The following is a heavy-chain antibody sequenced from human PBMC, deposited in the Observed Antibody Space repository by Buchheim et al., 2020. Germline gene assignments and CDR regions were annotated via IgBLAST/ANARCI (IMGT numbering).Heavy chain of an antibody. CDR2: ISAATGNT. CDR1: GYTFTSYA. Sequence: QVQLVQSGAEVRKPGASVKVSCKASGYTFTSYAMHWVRQAPGQSLEWMGWISAATGNTKYAQRFQGRVTITTDTSASTAYMELSSLTSDDTAVYYCARDPPDSSGWPHFLYYDMDVWGKGTT. J-gene: IGHJ6*03. CDR3: ARDPPDSSGWPHFLYYDMDV. V-gene: IGHV1-3*01. D-gene: IGHD6-19*01.